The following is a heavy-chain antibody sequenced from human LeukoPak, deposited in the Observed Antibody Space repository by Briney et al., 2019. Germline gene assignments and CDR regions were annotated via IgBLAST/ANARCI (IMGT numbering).Heavy chain of an antibody. D-gene: IGHD5-18*01. Sequence: SETLSLTCTVSGGSISSYYWSWIRQPPGKGLQWIGYIYYSGSTNYNPSLKSRVTISVDTSKNQFSLKLSSVTAADTAVYYCARGREGYSYGWGYYYYYMDVWGKGTTVTVSS. V-gene: IGHV4-59*01. CDR2: IYYSGST. J-gene: IGHJ6*03. CDR3: ARGREGYSYGWGYYYYYMDV. CDR1: GGSISSYY.